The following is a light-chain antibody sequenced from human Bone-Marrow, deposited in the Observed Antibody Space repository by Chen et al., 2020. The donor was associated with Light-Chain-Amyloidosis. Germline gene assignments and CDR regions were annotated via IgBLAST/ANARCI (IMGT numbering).Light chain of an antibody. Sequence: NFMLTQPHSVSESPGKTVIISCTRSSGSIATNYVQWYQQRPGRSPTTVIYEDDQRPSGVPDRFSGSIDRSSNSASLTISGLKTEDEADYYCQAYQGSSQGVFGGGTKLTVL. CDR1: SGSIATNY. V-gene: IGLV6-57*01. J-gene: IGLJ3*02. CDR3: QAYQGSSQGV. CDR2: EDD.